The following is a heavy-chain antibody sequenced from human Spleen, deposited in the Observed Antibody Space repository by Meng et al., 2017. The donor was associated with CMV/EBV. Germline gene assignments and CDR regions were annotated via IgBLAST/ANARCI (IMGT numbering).Heavy chain of an antibody. Sequence: GGSLRLSCAASGFPLNNYWMSWVRQAPGKGLEWVANIKQDGSETYYVDSVKGRFTISRDNAKNSLYLQMNSLRAEDTAVYYCAREGYYSDSSGYYSNAFDIWGQGTMVTVSS. CDR1: GFPLNNYW. V-gene: IGHV3-7*03. D-gene: IGHD3-22*01. CDR2: IKQDGSET. CDR3: AREGYYSDSSGYYSNAFDI. J-gene: IGHJ3*02.